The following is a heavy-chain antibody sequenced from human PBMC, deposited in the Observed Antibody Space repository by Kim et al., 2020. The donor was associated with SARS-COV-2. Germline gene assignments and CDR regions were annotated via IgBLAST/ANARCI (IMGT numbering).Heavy chain of an antibody. CDR3: ANKMGANSRYYYYAMDV. Sequence: GGSLRLSCAASGFTFNNYAMTWVRQAPGKGLEWVSGISGSGGSTYYADSVKGRFTISRDNSKNTLYMQMNSLRAEDTAVYYCANKMGANSRYYYYAMDVWGQGTTVTVSS. CDR2: ISGSGGST. D-gene: IGHD1-26*01. CDR1: GFTFNNYA. J-gene: IGHJ6*02. V-gene: IGHV3-23*01.